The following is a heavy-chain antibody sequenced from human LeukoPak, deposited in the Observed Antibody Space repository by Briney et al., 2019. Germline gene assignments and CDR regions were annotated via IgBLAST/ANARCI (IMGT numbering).Heavy chain of an antibody. J-gene: IGHJ3*02. Sequence: PSETLSLTCTVSGGSISSGDYYWSWIRQPPGKGLEWIGYIYYSGSTYYNPSLKSRVTISVDTSKNQFSLRLSSVTAADTAIYYCARDIKPCGGDCYSGPFDIWGQGTMVTVSS. V-gene: IGHV4-30-4*08. D-gene: IGHD2-21*01. CDR2: IYYSGST. CDR3: ARDIKPCGGDCYSGPFDI. CDR1: GGSISSGDYY.